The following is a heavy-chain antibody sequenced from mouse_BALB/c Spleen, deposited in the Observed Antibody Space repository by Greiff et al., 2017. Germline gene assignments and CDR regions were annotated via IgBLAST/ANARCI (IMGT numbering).Heavy chain of an antibody. Sequence: VQLQQSGAELVKPGASVKLSCTASGFNIKDTYMHWVKQRPEQGLEWIGRIDPANGNTKYDPKFQGKATITADTSSNTAYLQLSSLTSEDTAVYYCARGDDYDVAWFAYWGQGTLVTVSA. J-gene: IGHJ3*01. CDR1: GFNIKDTY. V-gene: IGHV14-3*02. D-gene: IGHD2-4*01. CDR2: IDPANGNT. CDR3: ARGDDYDVAWFAY.